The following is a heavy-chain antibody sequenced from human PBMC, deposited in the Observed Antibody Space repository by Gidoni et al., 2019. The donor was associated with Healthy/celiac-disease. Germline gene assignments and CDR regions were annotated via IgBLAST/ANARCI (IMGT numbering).Heavy chain of an antibody. D-gene: IGHD3-9*01. Sequence: VQLQQWGAGLLKPSETLSLTCAVYGGSFSGYYWSWNRQPSGKGLEWIGEINHSGSTNYNPSLKSRVTISVDTSKNQFSLKLSSVTAADTAVYYCARARMYYDILTGYRRPEYFQHWGQGTLVTVSS. CDR3: ARARMYYDILTGYRRPEYFQH. V-gene: IGHV4-34*01. CDR2: INHSGST. J-gene: IGHJ1*01. CDR1: GGSFSGYY.